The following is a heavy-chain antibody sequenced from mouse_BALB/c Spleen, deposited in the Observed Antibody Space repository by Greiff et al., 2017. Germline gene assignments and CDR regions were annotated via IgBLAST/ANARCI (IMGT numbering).Heavy chain of an antibody. D-gene: IGHD1-1*01. CDR2: IDPFNGGT. J-gene: IGHJ4*01. CDR3: ARGAYGSSYGAMDD. Sequence: VQLQQSGPELMKPGASVKISCKASGYSFTSYYMHWVKQSHGKSLEWIGYIDPFNGGTSYNQTFKGKATLTLDKSSSTAFMHLSSLTSEDSAVYYCARGAYGSSYGAMDDWGQGTSVTVSS. CDR1: GYSFTSYY. V-gene: IGHV1S135*01.